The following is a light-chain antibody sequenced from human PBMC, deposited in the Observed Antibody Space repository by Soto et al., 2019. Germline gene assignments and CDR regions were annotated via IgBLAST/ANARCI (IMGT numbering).Light chain of an antibody. V-gene: IGKV3-20*01. CDR2: GAS. CDR1: QSVSSNY. Sequence: EMVLTQSPGTLSLSPGERATLSCRASQSVSSNYLAWYQQKPGQAPRLLIYGASSRATGIPDRFSGSGSATDFTLTISRLEPEDFAVYYCQQYGTSPPLTFGGGTKVEIK. CDR3: QQYGTSPPLT. J-gene: IGKJ4*01.